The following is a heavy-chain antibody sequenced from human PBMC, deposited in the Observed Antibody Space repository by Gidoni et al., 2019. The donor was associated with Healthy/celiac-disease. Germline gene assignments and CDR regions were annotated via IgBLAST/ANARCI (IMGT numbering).Heavy chain of an antibody. D-gene: IGHD3-10*01. CDR1: GLTFSSYW. J-gene: IGHJ6*03. CDR2: INSDGSST. Sequence: EVQLVESGGGLVQPGGSLRLSCAASGLTFSSYWMHWVRQAPGKGLVWVSRINSDGSSTSYADSVKGRFTISRDNAKNTLYLQMNSLRAEDTAVYYCAGSTMVRGVDYYMDVWGKGTTVTVSS. CDR3: AGSTMVRGVDYYMDV. V-gene: IGHV3-74*01.